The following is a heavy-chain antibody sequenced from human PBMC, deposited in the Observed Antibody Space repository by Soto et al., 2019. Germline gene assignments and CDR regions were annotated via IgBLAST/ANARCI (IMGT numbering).Heavy chain of an antibody. J-gene: IGHJ3*02. Sequence: PGWSLRLSCAASGFTFSIYAMSGVRQAPGKGLEWVSAISGSGGSTYYADSVKGRFTISRDNSKNTLYLQMNSLRAEDTAVYYCAKDRDSSSWIDAFDIWGQGTMVTVSS. CDR1: GFTFSIYA. CDR2: ISGSGGST. V-gene: IGHV3-23*01. CDR3: AKDRDSSSWIDAFDI. D-gene: IGHD6-13*01.